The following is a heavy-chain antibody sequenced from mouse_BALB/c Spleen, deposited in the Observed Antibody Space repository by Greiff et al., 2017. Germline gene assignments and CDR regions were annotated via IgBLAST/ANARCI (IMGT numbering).Heavy chain of an antibody. D-gene: IGHD2-4*01. J-gene: IGHJ2*01. V-gene: IGHV5-9-4*01. Sequence: DVKLVESGGGLVKPGGSLKLSCAASGFTFSSYAMSWVRQSPEKRLEWVAEISSGGSYTYYPDTVTGRFTISRDNAKNTLYLEMSSLRSEDTAMYYCARERDDSYFDYWGQGTTLTVSS. CDR3: ARERDDSYFDY. CDR2: ISSGGSYT. CDR1: GFTFSSYA.